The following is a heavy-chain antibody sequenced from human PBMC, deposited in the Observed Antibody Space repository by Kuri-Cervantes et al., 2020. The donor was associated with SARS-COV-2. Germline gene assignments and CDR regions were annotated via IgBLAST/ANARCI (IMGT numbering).Heavy chain of an antibody. CDR3: AKDTYYYGSGRSRFYGMDV. Sequence: GGSLRLSCSASGFTFSSYAMHWVRQAPGKGLEWVAVISCDGSNKYYADSVKGRFTISRDNSKNTLYLQMNSLRAEDTAVYYCAKDTYYYGSGRSRFYGMDVWGQGTTVTVSS. D-gene: IGHD3-10*01. CDR2: ISCDGSNK. J-gene: IGHJ6*02. CDR1: GFTFSSYA. V-gene: IGHV3-30*04.